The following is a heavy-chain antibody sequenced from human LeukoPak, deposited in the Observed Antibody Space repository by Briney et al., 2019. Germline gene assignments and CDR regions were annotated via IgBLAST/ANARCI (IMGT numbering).Heavy chain of an antibody. CDR1: GFTFSSYA. Sequence: GGSLRLSCAASGFTFSSYAMSWVRQAPGKGLEWVSAISGSGGSTYYADSVKGRFTISRDNSKNTLYLQMNSLRAEDTAVYYCAKSHYYDFWSGYSLGAFDIWGQGTMVTVSS. J-gene: IGHJ3*02. CDR2: ISGSGGST. CDR3: AKSHYYDFWSGYSLGAFDI. V-gene: IGHV3-23*01. D-gene: IGHD3-3*01.